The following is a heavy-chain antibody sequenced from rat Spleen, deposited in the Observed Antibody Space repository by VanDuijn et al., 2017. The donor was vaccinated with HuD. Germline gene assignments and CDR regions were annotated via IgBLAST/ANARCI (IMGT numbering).Heavy chain of an antibody. CDR2: ISPGGGST. CDR1: GFIFSNYY. CDR3: VRQDTSGYSNWFTY. D-gene: IGHD4-3*01. V-gene: IGHV5-25*01. Sequence: EVQLVESGGGLVQPGRSLKLSCAASGFIFSNYYMVWVRQAPTKGLEWVASISPGGGSTYYRDSVKGRFTVSRDNAKSTLYLQMDSLRSEDTATFYCVRQDTSGYSNWFTYWGQGTLVTVSS. J-gene: IGHJ3*01.